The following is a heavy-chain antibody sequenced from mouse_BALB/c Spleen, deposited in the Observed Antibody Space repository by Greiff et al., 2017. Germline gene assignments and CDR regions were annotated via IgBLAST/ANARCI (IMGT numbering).Heavy chain of an antibody. D-gene: IGHD2-1*01. CDR2: INSNGGST. CDR3: ARQGCGNYVAY. CDR1: GFTFSSYD. J-gene: IGHJ3*01. V-gene: IGHV5-6-2*01. Sequence: EVHLVESGGGLVQLGGSLKLSCAASGFTFSSYDMSWVRQTPEKRLELVAAINSNGGSTYYPDTVKGRFTISRDNAKNTLYLQMSSLKSEDTALYYCARQGCGNYVAYWGQGTLVTVSA.